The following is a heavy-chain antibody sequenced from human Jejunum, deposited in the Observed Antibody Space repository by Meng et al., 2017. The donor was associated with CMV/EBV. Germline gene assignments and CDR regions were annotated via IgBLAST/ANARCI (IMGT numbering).Heavy chain of an antibody. J-gene: IGHJ5*02. V-gene: IGHV2-5*02. Sequence: QITLKESGPTPVKPTQTLTLTCTFSGFSLSTSEVGVGWIRPPPGKALEWLAVIYWDDDKRYSPSLKSRLTITKDTSKNQVVLTLTNMDPVDTATYYCALFTRSWFDPWGQGTLVTVSS. D-gene: IGHD2-2*01. CDR1: GFSLSTSEVG. CDR3: ALFTRSWFDP. CDR2: IYWDDDK.